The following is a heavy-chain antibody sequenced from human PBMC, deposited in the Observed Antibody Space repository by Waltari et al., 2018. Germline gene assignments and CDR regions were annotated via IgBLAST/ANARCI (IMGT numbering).Heavy chain of an antibody. CDR1: GFTFSNAW. J-gene: IGHJ4*02. D-gene: IGHD4-17*01. CDR3: TTLTFELSANYGGKGGY. V-gene: IGHV3-15*01. CDR2: IKSKTDGGTT. Sequence: EVQLVESGGGLVKPGGSLRLSCAASGFTFSNAWMSWVRQAPGKGLEWVGRIKSKTDGGTTDYAAPVKGRFTISRDDSKNTLYLQMNSLKTEDTAVYYCTTLTFELSANYGGKGGYWGQGTLVTVSS.